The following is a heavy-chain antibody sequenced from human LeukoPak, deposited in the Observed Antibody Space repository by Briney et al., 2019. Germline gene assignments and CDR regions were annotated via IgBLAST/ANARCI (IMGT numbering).Heavy chain of an antibody. J-gene: IGHJ4*02. CDR1: GFTFSSYA. CDR2: ISGSGGST. D-gene: IGHD1-14*01. V-gene: IGHV3-23*01. CDR3: AKDSRIRSLDY. Sequence: GGSLRLSCAASGFTFSSYAMSWVRQAPGKGLEWVSAISGSGGSTYCADSVKGRFTISRDNSKNTLYPQMNSLRAEDTAVYYCAKDSRIRSLDYWGQGTLVTVSS.